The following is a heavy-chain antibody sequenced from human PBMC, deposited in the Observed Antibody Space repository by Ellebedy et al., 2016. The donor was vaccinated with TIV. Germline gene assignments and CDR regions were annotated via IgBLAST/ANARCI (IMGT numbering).Heavy chain of an antibody. Sequence: AASVKVSCKASGYTFTSYGISWARQAPGQGLEWMGWISAYNGNTNYAQKLQGRVTMTTDTSTSTAYMELRSLRSYDTAVYYCAREQGGYCIGGRCFDYWGQGTLVTVSS. D-gene: IGHD2-15*01. J-gene: IGHJ4*02. CDR3: AREQGGYCIGGRCFDY. CDR1: GYTFTSYG. CDR2: ISAYNGNT. V-gene: IGHV1-18*01.